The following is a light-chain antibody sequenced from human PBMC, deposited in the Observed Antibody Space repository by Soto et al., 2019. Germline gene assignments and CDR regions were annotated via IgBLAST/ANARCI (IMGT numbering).Light chain of an antibody. V-gene: IGKV1-39*01. J-gene: IGKJ2*01. CDR2: AAS. CDR3: QQSYSTPQTT. CDR1: QSIRYY. Sequence: DIQMTQSPSSLSASVGDRVTITCRASQSIRYYLNWYQQKPGKAPKLLIYAASSLQSGVPSRFRGRGSGTDFTLTISSLQPEDFATYSCQQSYSTPQTTFGQGTKLEIK.